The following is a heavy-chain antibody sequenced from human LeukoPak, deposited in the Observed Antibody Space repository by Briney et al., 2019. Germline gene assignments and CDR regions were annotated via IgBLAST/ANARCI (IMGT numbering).Heavy chain of an antibody. D-gene: IGHD5-24*01. CDR2: ISVTGDYT. CDR1: GFTFSGYA. J-gene: IGHJ4*02. Sequence: GGSLRLSCADSGFTFSGYAVSWVRQPPGKGLEWVLGISVTGDYTHYADSVKGRFSVSRDNSKNTLYLHMNSLTVEDTAVYFCATFRRDGYNLGFDNWGQGTLVTVSS. V-gene: IGHV3-23*01. CDR3: ATFRRDGYNLGFDN.